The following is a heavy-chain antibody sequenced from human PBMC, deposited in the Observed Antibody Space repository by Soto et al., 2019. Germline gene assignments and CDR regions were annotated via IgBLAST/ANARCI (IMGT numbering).Heavy chain of an antibody. Sequence: PVGSLRLSCAASGCTFSNAWLSWVRQAPGKGLEWVGHIKTTTDGGTTHYAAPVKGRFTISRDDSQKTLYLQMKSLNIEYTAVYDCTAEIHGYQCFDYWGQGTLVIVSS. V-gene: IGHV3-15*01. CDR2: IKTTTDGGTT. CDR1: GCTFSNAW. D-gene: IGHD5-18*01. J-gene: IGHJ4*02. CDR3: TAEIHGYQCFDY.